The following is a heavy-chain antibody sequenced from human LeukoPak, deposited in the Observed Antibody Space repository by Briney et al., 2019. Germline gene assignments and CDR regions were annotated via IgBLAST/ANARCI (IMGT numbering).Heavy chain of an antibody. CDR2: ISGSGGST. D-gene: IGHD3-22*01. J-gene: IGHJ4*02. CDR1: GFTFSSYG. Sequence: GGSLRLSCAASGFTFSSYGMSWVRQAPGKGLEWVSAISGSGGSTYYADSVKGRFTISRDNSKNTLYLQMNSLRAEDTAVYYCAKVAYYDSTGYAVYYFDYWGQGSLVTVSS. CDR3: AKVAYYDSTGYAVYYFDY. V-gene: IGHV3-23*01.